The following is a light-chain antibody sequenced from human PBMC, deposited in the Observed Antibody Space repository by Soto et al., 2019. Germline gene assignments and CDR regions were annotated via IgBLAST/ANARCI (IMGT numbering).Light chain of an antibody. Sequence: QSALTQPASVSGSPGQSITISCTGTSSDVGAYNYVSWYQQHPGKVPKLMIYDVSNRPSGVSNRFSGFKSGNTASLTLSGLQAEDEADYYCSSYTNTKSYVFGTGTKVTVL. J-gene: IGLJ1*01. CDR2: DVS. CDR3: SSYTNTKSYV. V-gene: IGLV2-14*03. CDR1: SSDVGAYNY.